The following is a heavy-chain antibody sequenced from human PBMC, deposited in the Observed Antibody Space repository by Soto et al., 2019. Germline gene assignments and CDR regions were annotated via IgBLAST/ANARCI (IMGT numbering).Heavy chain of an antibody. J-gene: IGHJ3*02. CDR2: INQGGSEK. Sequence: ESGGGLVQPGGSLRLSCAASGFTFSSDWMSWVRQAPGKGLEWVANINQGGSEKYYVDSVKGRFTISRDNAKNSLYLQMNSLRAEDTAVYYCARGQIWGQGTMVTVSS. CDR3: ARGQI. CDR1: GFTFSSDW. V-gene: IGHV3-7*01.